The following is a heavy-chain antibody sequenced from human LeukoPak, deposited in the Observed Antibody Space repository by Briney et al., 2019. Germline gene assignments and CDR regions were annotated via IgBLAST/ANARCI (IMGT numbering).Heavy chain of an antibody. Sequence: GGSLRLSCAASGFSFRSYGMHWVRQTPGKGLEWVAVISYDGSNKYYADSVKGRFTISRDNSKNTLYLQMNSLRAEDTAVYYRASQFVGAAFDPWGQGTLVTVSS. CDR3: ASQFVGAAFDP. J-gene: IGHJ5*02. CDR1: GFSFRSYG. CDR2: ISYDGSNK. D-gene: IGHD1-26*01. V-gene: IGHV3-30*03.